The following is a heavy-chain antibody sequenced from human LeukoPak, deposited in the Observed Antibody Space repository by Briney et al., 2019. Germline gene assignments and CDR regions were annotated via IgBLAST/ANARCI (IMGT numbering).Heavy chain of an antibody. V-gene: IGHV3-7*03. J-gene: IGHJ4*02. CDR1: GFTFSSYW. CDR2: IKQDGSEK. D-gene: IGHD6-13*01. CDR3: AKGGLGAAAGN. Sequence: GGSLRLSCAASGFTFSSYWMSWVRQAPGKGLEWVANIKQDGSEKYYVDSVKGRFTISRDNAKNSLYLQMNSLRAEDTAVYYCAKGGLGAAAGNWGQGTLVTVSS.